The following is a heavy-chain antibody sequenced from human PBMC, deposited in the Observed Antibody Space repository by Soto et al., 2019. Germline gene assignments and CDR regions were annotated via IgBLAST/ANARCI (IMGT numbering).Heavy chain of an antibody. CDR3: ARGTRITIFGVVINNWFDP. Sequence: SETLSLTCTVSGGSISSGGYYWSWIRQHPGKGLEWIGYINHSGSTNYNPSLKSRVTISVDTSKNQFSLKLSSVTAADTAVYYCARGTRITIFGVVINNWFDPWGQGTLVTVSS. CDR2: INHSGST. V-gene: IGHV4-31*03. J-gene: IGHJ5*02. D-gene: IGHD3-3*01. CDR1: GGSISSGGYY.